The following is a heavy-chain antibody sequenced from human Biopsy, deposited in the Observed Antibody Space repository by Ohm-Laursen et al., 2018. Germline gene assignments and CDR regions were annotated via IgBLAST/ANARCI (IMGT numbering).Heavy chain of an antibody. V-gene: IGHV4-34*01. CDR1: GESFNGFY. CDR3: VRGVNYYDPYHYYALDV. CDR2: INHSGRT. J-gene: IGHJ6*02. Sequence: PSVTLSLTCAVYGESFNGFYWSWIRQTPGKGLEWIGEINHSGRTNYNPALKSRVTISVDTSKNQFSLKVRPMTAADTAVYYCVRGVNYYDPYHYYALDVWGQGTTVTVSS. D-gene: IGHD3-22*01.